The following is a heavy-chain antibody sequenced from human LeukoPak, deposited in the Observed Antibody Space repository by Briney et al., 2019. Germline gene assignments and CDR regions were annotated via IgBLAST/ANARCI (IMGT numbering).Heavy chain of an antibody. J-gene: IGHJ4*02. Sequence: KTSETLSLTCTVSGYSISSGYYWGWIRQPPGKGLEWIGSIYHSGSTYYNPSLKSRVTISVDTSKNQFSLKLSSVTAADTAVYYCARDSDSGSSRFDYWGQGTLVTVSS. V-gene: IGHV4-38-2*02. CDR3: ARDSDSGSSRFDY. CDR2: IYHSGST. CDR1: GYSISSGYY. D-gene: IGHD1-26*01.